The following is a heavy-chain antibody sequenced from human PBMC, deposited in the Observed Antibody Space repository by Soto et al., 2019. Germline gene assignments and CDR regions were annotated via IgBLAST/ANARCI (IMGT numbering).Heavy chain of an antibody. CDR1: GYTFTSYD. J-gene: IGHJ4*02. Sequence: QVQLVQSGAEVKKPGASVKVSCKASGYTFTSYDINWVRQTPGQGLEWMGWISAYSGNTNYAQKFQGRVTMTTDTSTTTAYMELRSLRSDDTAVYYCARYYDTSGYRRPFDYWCQGTLVTVSS. CDR2: ISAYSGNT. CDR3: ARYYDTSGYRRPFDY. D-gene: IGHD3-22*01. V-gene: IGHV1-18*01.